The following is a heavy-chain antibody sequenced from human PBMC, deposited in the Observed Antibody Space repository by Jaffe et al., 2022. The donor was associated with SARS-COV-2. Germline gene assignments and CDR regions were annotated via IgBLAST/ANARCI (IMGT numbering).Heavy chain of an antibody. Sequence: QVQMVESGGGVVQPGTSLRLSCAASGFTFSSYTLHWVRQAPGKGLEWVAVMSPDGTQIYYADSVKGRFTISRVNSENTQSLQMNSLRTEDTALYYCARQSYGDFWFFDLWGRGTLVTVSS. CDR2: MSPDGTQI. V-gene: IGHV3-30*04. CDR3: ARQSYGDFWFFDL. D-gene: IGHD4-17*01. J-gene: IGHJ2*01. CDR1: GFTFSSYT.